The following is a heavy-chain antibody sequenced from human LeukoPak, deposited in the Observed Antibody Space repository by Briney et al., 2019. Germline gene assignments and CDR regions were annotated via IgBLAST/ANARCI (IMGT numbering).Heavy chain of an antibody. CDR2: IYYSGST. V-gene: IGHV4-59*01. Sequence: PSETLSLTCTVSGGSISSYYWSWLRQPPGKGLEWIGYIYYSGSTNYNPSLKSRVTISVDTSKNQFSLKLSSVTAADTAVYYCAAERSGSYTRGFDYWGQGTLVTVSS. J-gene: IGHJ4*02. D-gene: IGHD1-26*01. CDR1: GGSISSYY. CDR3: AAERSGSYTRGFDY.